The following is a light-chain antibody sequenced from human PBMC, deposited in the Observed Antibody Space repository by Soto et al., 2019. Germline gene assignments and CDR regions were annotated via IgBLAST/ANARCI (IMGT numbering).Light chain of an antibody. V-gene: IGKV3-15*01. J-gene: IGKJ4*01. Sequence: IALTQSPGTLSLSPWERATLSCRASQSVSSNLAWYQQKPGQAPSLLIYGASTRATGTPARFSGSGSGTEFTLTISSLQSEDFAVYYCQQYIRWPLTFGGGTKVDIK. CDR2: GAS. CDR3: QQYIRWPLT. CDR1: QSVSSN.